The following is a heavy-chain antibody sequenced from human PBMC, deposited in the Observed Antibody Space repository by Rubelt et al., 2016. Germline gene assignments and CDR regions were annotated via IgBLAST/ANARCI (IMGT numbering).Heavy chain of an antibody. J-gene: IGHJ5*02. CDR3: ARESDYYNWFDP. CDR2: IYYSGST. CDR1: GGSISSGGYS. D-gene: IGHD4-17*01. Sequence: QVQLQESGPGLVKPSQTLSLTCAVSGGSISSGGYSWSWIRQPPGKGLEWIGYIYYSGSTYYNPSLKSRVTISVDTSKNQFSLKLSSVTAADTAVYYCARESDYYNWFDPWGQGTLVTVSS. V-gene: IGHV4-30-4*07.